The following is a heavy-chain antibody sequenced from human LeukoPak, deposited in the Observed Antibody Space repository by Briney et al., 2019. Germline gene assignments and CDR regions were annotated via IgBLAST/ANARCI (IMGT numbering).Heavy chain of an antibody. J-gene: IGHJ6*02. D-gene: IGHD1-26*01. Sequence: SETLSLTCTVSGSSISSYYWSWIRQPPGKGLEWIGYIYYSGSTNYNPSLKSRVTISVDTSKNQFSLKLSSVTAADTAVYYCARGPWDYGMDVWGQGTTVTVSS. V-gene: IGHV4-59*01. CDR3: ARGPWDYGMDV. CDR2: IYYSGST. CDR1: GSSISSYY.